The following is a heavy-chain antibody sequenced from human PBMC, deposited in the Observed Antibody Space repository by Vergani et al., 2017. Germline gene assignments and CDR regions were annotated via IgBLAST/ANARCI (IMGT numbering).Heavy chain of an antibody. Sequence: QVQLQESGPGLVKPSGTLSLTCAVSGGSISSSNWWSWVRPPPGKGLEWIGEIYHSGSTNYNPSLKSRGTIAVDKAKNKCCLKLSPVTAADTAVYYCARAVTPFMIVVVCYYYYYCMDVWGKGTTVTVSS. CDR3: ARAVTPFMIVVVCYYYYYCMDV. D-gene: IGHD3-22*01. CDR1: GGSISSSNW. CDR2: IYHSGST. J-gene: IGHJ6*03. V-gene: IGHV4-4*02.